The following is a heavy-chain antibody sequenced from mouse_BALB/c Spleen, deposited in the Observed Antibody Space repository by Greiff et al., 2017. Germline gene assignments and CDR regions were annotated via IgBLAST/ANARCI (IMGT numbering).Heavy chain of an antibody. CDR2: IWGDGST. D-gene: IGHD4-1*01. V-gene: IGHV2-6-7*01. J-gene: IGHJ3*01. Sequence: VQGVESGPGLVAPSQSLSITCTVSGFSLTGYGVNWVRQPPGKGLEWLGMIWGDGSTDYNSALKSRLSISKDNSKSQVFLKMNSLQTDDTARYYCVRAGINDSRFAYRGEERLGTVS. CDR1: GFSLTGYG. CDR3: VRAGINDSRFAY.